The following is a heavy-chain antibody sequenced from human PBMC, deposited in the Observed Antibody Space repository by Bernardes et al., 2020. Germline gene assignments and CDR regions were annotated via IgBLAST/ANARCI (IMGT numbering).Heavy chain of an antibody. CDR2: ISYDGSNK. Sequence: GGSLRLSCAASGFTISSYGMHWIRQAPGKGLEWVADISYDGSNKYYAASVKGRFTISRDTSKNTLYLQMNSLRAEDTAVYYCAKESEDSSSWYWNFYYYYYMDVWGKGTTVTVSS. J-gene: IGHJ6*03. V-gene: IGHV3-30*18. CDR1: GFTISSYG. CDR3: AKESEDSSSWYWNFYYYYYMDV. D-gene: IGHD6-13*01.